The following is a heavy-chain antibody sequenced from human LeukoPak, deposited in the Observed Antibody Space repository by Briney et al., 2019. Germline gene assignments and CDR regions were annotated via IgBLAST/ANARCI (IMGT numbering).Heavy chain of an antibody. D-gene: IGHD7-27*01. CDR3: ASRPGAI. J-gene: IGHJ3*02. CDR1: GFTFSSYG. Sequence: PGGSLRLSCAASGFTFSSYGMHWVRQAPGKGLEWVAFIRYDGSNEYYADSVKGRFTISRDNPKNTLYLQMNSLRTEDPALYYCASRPGAIWGQGTMVTVSS. V-gene: IGHV3-30*02. CDR2: IRYDGSNE.